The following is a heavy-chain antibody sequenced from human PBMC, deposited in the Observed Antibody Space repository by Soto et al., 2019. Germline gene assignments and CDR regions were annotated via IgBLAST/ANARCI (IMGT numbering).Heavy chain of an antibody. CDR1: GFTFSSYA. CDR3: AKAQEVWYYGSGSHDYYYYYMDV. Sequence: GGSLRLSCAASGFTFSSYAMSWVRQAPGKGLEWVSAISGSGGSTYYADSVKGRFTISRDNSKNTLYLQMNSLRAEDTAVYYCAKAQEVWYYGSGSHDYYYYYMDVWGKGTTVTVSS. CDR2: ISGSGGST. J-gene: IGHJ6*03. D-gene: IGHD3-10*01. V-gene: IGHV3-23*01.